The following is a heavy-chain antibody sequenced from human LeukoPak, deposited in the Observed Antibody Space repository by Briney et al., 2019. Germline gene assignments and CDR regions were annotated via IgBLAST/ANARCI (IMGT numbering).Heavy chain of an antibody. CDR2: IIPIFGTA. CDR3: ARDRAYSSRPYYFDY. CDR1: GGTFSSYA. V-gene: IGHV1-69*05. D-gene: IGHD6-13*01. Sequence: SVKVSCKASGGTFSSYAISWVRQAPGQGLEWMGRIIPIFGTANHAQKFQGRVTITTDESTSTAYMELSSLRSEDTAVYYCARDRAYSSRPYYFDYWGQGTLVTVSS. J-gene: IGHJ4*02.